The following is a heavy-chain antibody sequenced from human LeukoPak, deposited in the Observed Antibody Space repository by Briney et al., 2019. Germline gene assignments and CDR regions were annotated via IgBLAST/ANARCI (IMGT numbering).Heavy chain of an antibody. CDR2: IRYDGSNK. CDR3: AKTHREDYDSSSGGI. CDR1: GFTFSSYG. Sequence: GGSLRLSCAASGFTFSSYGMHWVRQAPGKGLEWVAFIRYDGSNKYYADSVKGRFTISRDNAMNSLYLQMNSLRAEDTAVYYCAKTHREDYDSSSGGIWGQGTMVTVSS. D-gene: IGHD3-22*01. J-gene: IGHJ3*02. V-gene: IGHV3-30*02.